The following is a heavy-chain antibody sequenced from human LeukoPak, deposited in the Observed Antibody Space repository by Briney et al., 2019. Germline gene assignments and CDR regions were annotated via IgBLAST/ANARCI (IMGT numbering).Heavy chain of an antibody. CDR1: GYTFTSYD. CDR3: ARGRPSSSWIQNWFDP. J-gene: IGHJ5*02. Sequence: ASVKVSCKASGYTFTSYDINWVRQATGQGLEWMGWMNPNSGNTGYAQKFQGRVTMTRNTSISTAYMELSSLRSEVTAVYYCARGRPSSSWIQNWFDPWGQGTLVTVSS. D-gene: IGHD6-13*01. V-gene: IGHV1-8*01. CDR2: MNPNSGNT.